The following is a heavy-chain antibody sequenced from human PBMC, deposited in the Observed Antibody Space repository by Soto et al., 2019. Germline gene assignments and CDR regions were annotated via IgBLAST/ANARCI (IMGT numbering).Heavy chain of an antibody. Sequence: PSETLSLTCTVSGGSISSYYWSWIRQPPGKGLEWIGYIYYSGSTNYNPSLKSRVTISVDTSKNQFSLKLSSVTAADTAVYYCARDRADYDFWSGPALDAFDIWGQGTMVTVSS. CDR2: IYYSGST. CDR1: GGSISSYY. D-gene: IGHD3-3*01. CDR3: ARDRADYDFWSGPALDAFDI. J-gene: IGHJ3*02. V-gene: IGHV4-59*01.